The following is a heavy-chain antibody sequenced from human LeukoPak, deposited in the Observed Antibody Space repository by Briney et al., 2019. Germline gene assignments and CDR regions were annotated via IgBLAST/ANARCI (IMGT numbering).Heavy chain of an antibody. J-gene: IGHJ4*02. CDR1: GYTFTSYD. V-gene: IGHV1-8*01. CDR3: ARGGYDFWSGYYTGINY. CDR2: MNPNSGNT. D-gene: IGHD3-3*01. Sequence: ASVKVSCKASGYTFTSYDINWVPQAAGQGLEWMGWMNPNSGNTGYAQKFQGRVTMTRNTSISTAYMELSSLRSEDTAVYYCARGGYDFWSGYYTGINYWGQGTLVTVSS.